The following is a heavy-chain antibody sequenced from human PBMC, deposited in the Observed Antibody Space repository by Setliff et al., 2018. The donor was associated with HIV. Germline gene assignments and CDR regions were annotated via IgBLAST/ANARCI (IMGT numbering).Heavy chain of an antibody. CDR1: GYLFTSHD. CDR2: MNPINGDT. V-gene: IGHV1-8*01. J-gene: IGHJ4*02. D-gene: IGHD7-27*01. Sequence: ASVKVSCKTSGYLFTSHDINWVRQATGQGLEWLGWMNPINGDTGYAQEFQDRVTLTRDTSIDTAYMELSSLRSEDTAVYYYARGSGDVGDYWGQGSLVTVSS. CDR3: ARGSGDVGDY.